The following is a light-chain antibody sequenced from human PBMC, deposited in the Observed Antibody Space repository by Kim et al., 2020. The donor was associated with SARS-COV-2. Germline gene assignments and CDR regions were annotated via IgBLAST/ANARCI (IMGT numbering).Light chain of an antibody. CDR3: SSYAGSNNFGV. CDR2: EVN. J-gene: IGLJ1*01. Sequence: SVTISGTGTSSDIGGYNYVSWYQQHPGKAPNLIIFEVNKWPSGFPNRFSGSKSGNTASLTVSGLQAEDEAEYYCSSYAGSNNFGVFGTGTKVTVL. V-gene: IGLV2-8*01. CDR1: SSDIGGYNY.